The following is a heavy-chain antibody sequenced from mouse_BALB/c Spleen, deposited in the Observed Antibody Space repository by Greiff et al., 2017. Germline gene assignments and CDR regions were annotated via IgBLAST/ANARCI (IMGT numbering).Heavy chain of an antibody. J-gene: IGHJ4*01. CDR1: GYSITSGYY. V-gene: IGHV3-6*02. CDR2: ISYDGSN. CDR3: AREGYGYYAMDY. Sequence: EVKLMESGPGLVKPSQSLSLTCSVTGYSITSGYYWNWIRQFPGNKLEWMGYISYDGSNNYNPSLKNRISITRDTSKNQFFLKLNSVTTEDTATYYCAREGYGYYAMDYWGQGTSVTVSS. D-gene: IGHD1-1*02.